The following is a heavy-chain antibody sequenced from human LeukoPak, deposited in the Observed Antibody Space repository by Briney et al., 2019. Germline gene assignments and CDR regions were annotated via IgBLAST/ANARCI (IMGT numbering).Heavy chain of an antibody. CDR3: ARDAYYYDSSGYNWFDP. CDR1: GYTFTGYY. D-gene: IGHD3-22*01. Sequence: ASVKVSCKASGYTFTGYYMHWVRQAPGQGLEWMGWISAYNGNTNYAQKLQGRVTMTTDTSTSTAYMELRSLRSDDTAVYYCARDAYYYDSSGYNWFDPWGQGTLVTVSS. V-gene: IGHV1-18*04. CDR2: ISAYNGNT. J-gene: IGHJ5*02.